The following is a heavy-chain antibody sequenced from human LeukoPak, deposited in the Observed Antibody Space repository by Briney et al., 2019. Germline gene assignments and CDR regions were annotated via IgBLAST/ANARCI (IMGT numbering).Heavy chain of an antibody. J-gene: IGHJ4*02. CDR3: TPAGAGDY. CDR2: VKSKTDGGTT. Sequence: PGGSLRLSCAASGFTFSNAWMSWVRHAPGKGREGVGRVKSKTDGGTTDYAAPVKGRFTISRDDSNNTLYLQMNSLKTEDTAVYYCTPAGAGDYWGQGTLVTVSS. V-gene: IGHV3-15*01. D-gene: IGHD6-19*01. CDR1: GFTFSNAW.